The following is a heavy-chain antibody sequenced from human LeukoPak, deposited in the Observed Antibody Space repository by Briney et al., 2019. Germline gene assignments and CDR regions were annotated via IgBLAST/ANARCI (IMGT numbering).Heavy chain of an antibody. Sequence: PSETLSLTCTVSGGSIGSYYWSWIRQPPGKGLEWIGYIYYSGSTNYKPSLESRVTISLDTSKNQFSLKLSSVTAADTAVYYCARRRDGYNYNYFDYWGQGTLVTVSS. D-gene: IGHD5-24*01. V-gene: IGHV4-59*08. CDR2: IYYSGST. CDR3: ARRRDGYNYNYFDY. J-gene: IGHJ4*02. CDR1: GGSIGSYY.